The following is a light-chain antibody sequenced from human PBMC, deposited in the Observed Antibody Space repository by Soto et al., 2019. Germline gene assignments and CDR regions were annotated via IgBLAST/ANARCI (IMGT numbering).Light chain of an antibody. J-gene: IGKJ2*01. CDR1: QSISNL. V-gene: IGKV1-5*01. Sequence: DIQMTQSPPNMSASVGDRVTITCRASQSISNLLAWHQQKPGKAPKFLIYDASSLESGVPSRFSGSGFGTEFTLTISSLQPDDFATYYCQQYSSYYTFGQGTKLEIK. CDR3: QQYSSYYT. CDR2: DAS.